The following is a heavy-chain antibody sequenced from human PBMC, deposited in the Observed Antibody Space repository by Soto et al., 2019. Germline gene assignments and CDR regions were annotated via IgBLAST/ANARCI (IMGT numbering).Heavy chain of an antibody. CDR2: INPSGGST. CDR3: ARDLQYYDFWSGSIDY. V-gene: IGHV1-46*01. CDR1: GYTFTSYY. J-gene: IGHJ4*02. D-gene: IGHD3-3*01. Sequence: QVQLVQSGAEVKKPGASVKVSCKASGYTFTSYYMHWVRQAPGQGLEWMGIINPSGGSTSYAQKFQGRVTMTMDTSTSTVYMELSSLRSEDTAVYYCARDLQYYDFWSGSIDYWGQGTLVTVSS.